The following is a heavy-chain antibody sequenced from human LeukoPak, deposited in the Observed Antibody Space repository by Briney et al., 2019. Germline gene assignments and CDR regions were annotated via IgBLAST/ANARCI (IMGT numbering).Heavy chain of an antibody. CDR3: ARPEMRFFGWSNCP. CDR1: GYSISSHSY. Sequence: SETLSLTCTVSGYSISSHSYWGWIRQPPGKGLEWIGSIHHTGHTYYNPSLKSRVTISIDTSKNQFSLKLSSVTDADTAIYYFARPEMRFFGWSNCPWGQGTLVTVSS. CDR2: IHHTGHT. J-gene: IGHJ5*02. V-gene: IGHV4-38-2*02. D-gene: IGHD3-3*01.